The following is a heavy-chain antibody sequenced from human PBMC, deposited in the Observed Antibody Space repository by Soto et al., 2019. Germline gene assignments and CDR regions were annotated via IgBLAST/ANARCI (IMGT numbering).Heavy chain of an antibody. CDR3: ARVVYYDSSGYYLNYYYYYGMDV. J-gene: IGHJ6*02. CDR1: GGTFSSYA. Sequence: SVKVACKASGGTFSSYAISWVRQAPGQGLEWMGGIIPIFGTANYAQKFQGRVTITADESTSTAYMELSSLRSEDTAVYYCARVVYYDSSGYYLNYYYYYGMDVWGQGTTVTVSS. CDR2: IIPIFGTA. D-gene: IGHD3-22*01. V-gene: IGHV1-69*13.